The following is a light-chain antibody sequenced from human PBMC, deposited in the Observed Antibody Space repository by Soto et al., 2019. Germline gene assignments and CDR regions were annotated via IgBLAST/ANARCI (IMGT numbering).Light chain of an antibody. CDR2: EVV. CDR3: KSYAGSNTYV. J-gene: IGLJ1*01. CDR1: KSGIGVYDF. V-gene: IGLV2-8*01. Sequence: QSALTQPPSASGSPGQSVTISCTGTKSGIGVYDFVSWYQHHPGKAPRLIIYEVVQRPSGVPDRFSGSKSGNTASLTVSWLQAADEADYFCKSYAGSNTYVFGSGTKLTVL.